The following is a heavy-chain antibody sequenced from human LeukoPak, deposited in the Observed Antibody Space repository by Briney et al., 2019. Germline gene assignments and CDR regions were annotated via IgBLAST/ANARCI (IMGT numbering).Heavy chain of an antibody. CDR2: IWYDGSNK. Sequence: PGGSLRLSCAASGFTFSSYGMHWVRQAPGKGLEWVAVIWYDGSNKYYADSVKGRFTISRDNSKNTLYLQMNSLRAEDTAVYYCARADYGSGLNLEYYYYYYGMDVWGQGTTVTVSS. D-gene: IGHD3-10*01. V-gene: IGHV3-33*01. CDR3: ARADYGSGLNLEYYYYYYGMDV. CDR1: GFTFSSYG. J-gene: IGHJ6*02.